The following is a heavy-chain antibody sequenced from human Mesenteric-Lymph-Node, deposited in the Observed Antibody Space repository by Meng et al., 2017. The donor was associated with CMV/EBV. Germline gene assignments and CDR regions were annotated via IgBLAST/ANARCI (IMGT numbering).Heavy chain of an antibody. Sequence: ASVKVSCKASGYTFTSYGISWVRQAPGQGLEWMGWISAYNGNTNYAQKLQGRVTMTTDTSTSTAYMELSRLRSDDTAVYYCASIDFWSGYYPWVTDYWGQGTLVTVSS. D-gene: IGHD3-3*01. V-gene: IGHV1-18*01. CDR3: ASIDFWSGYYPWVTDY. J-gene: IGHJ4*02. CDR1: GYTFTSYG. CDR2: ISAYNGNT.